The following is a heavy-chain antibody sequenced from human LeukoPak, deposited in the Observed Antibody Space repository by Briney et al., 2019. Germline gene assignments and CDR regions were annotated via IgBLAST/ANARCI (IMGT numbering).Heavy chain of an antibody. V-gene: IGHV3-23*01. CDR2: ISGSGGNT. D-gene: IGHD1-26*01. Sequence: GWSLRLSCAASGFTFSSYAMSWVRQAPGKGLGGVSAISGSGGNTYYADSVKGRFTISRDSSKNTLYLQMNSLRAEDTAVYYCAKVGGGSYYYYYYMDVWGKGTTVTVSS. CDR1: GFTFSSYA. J-gene: IGHJ6*03. CDR3: AKVGGGSYYYYYYMDV.